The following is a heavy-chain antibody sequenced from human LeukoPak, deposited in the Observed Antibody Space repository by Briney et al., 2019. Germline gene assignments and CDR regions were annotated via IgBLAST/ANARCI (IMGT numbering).Heavy chain of an antibody. V-gene: IGHV7-4-1*02. CDR2: INPNTGNP. CDR1: VYTFTRYT. Sequence: ASVKVSFKASVYTFTRYTMNWVRQAPGQGLEWMGLINPNTGNPTYAQGFTGRFVFSLDTSVSTAYLQISSLKAEDTAVYYCARAYQPLGELSLPDYWGQGTLVTVSS. CDR3: ARAYQPLGELSLPDY. D-gene: IGHD3-16*02. J-gene: IGHJ4*02.